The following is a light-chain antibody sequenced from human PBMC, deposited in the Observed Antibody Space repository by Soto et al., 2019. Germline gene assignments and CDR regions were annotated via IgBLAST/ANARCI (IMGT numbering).Light chain of an antibody. CDR3: CSFAGSYTYV. J-gene: IGLJ1*01. Sequence: QSALTQPRSVSGSPGQSVTISCTGTSSDVGRYDYVSWYQQHPGKAPKLIIYDVSERPSGVPDRFSGSKFGNTASLTISGLQDQDEADYYCCSFAGSYTYVFGTGTKVTVL. CDR1: SSDVGRYDY. CDR2: DVS. V-gene: IGLV2-11*01.